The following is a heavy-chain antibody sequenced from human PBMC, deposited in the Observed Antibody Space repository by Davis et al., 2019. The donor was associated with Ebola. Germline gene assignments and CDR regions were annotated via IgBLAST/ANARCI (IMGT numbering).Heavy chain of an antibody. Sequence: GESLKISCTASGFTFGDYAMSWFRQAPGKGLEWVGFIRSKAYGGTAEYAASVKGRFTISRDDSKNTLYLQMNSLKTEDTAVYYCNASIVVVVAATPFDYWGQGTLVTVSS. CDR3: NASIVVVVAATPFDY. J-gene: IGHJ4*02. CDR1: GFTFGDYA. D-gene: IGHD2-15*01. V-gene: IGHV3-49*03. CDR2: IRSKAYGGTA.